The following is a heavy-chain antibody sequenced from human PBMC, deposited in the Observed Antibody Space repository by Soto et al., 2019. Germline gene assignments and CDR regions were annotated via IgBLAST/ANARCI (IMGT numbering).Heavy chain of an antibody. CDR1: GFSLSNARMG. CDR3: ARIDFWSGYLDY. CDR2: IFSNDEK. V-gene: IGHV2-26*01. D-gene: IGHD3-3*01. Sequence: SGPTGEPTETLTLTCTVSGFSLSNARMGVSWIRQPPGKALEWLAHIFSNDEKSYSTSLKSRLTISKDTSKSQVVLTMTNMDPVDTATYYCARIDFWSGYLDYWGQGTLVTVSS. J-gene: IGHJ4*02.